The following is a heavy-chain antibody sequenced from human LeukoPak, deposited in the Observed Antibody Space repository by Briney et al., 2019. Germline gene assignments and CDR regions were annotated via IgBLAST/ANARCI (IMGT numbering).Heavy chain of an antibody. CDR1: GGSISSGGYY. V-gene: IGHV4-30-2*01. CDR2: IYHSGST. J-gene: IGHJ4*02. Sequence: KPSETLSLTCTVSGGSISSGGYYWSWIRQPPGKGLEWIGYIYHSGSTYYNPSLKSRVTISVDRSKNQFSLKLSSVTAADTAVYYCASGPTGTMVPQGFDYWGQGTLVTVSS. CDR3: ASGPTGTMVPQGFDY. D-gene: IGHD1-1*01.